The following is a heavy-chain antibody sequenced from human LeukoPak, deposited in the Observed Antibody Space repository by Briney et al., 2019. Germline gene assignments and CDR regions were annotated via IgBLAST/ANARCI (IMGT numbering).Heavy chain of an antibody. D-gene: IGHD4-17*01. J-gene: IGHJ4*02. Sequence: SETLSLTCTVSGYSISSGYYWGWIRQPPGKGLEWIGSIYHSGSTYYNPSLKSRVTISVDTSKNQFSLKLSSVTAADTAVYYCARVSPYYGDSRFDYWGQGTLVTVSS. V-gene: IGHV4-38-2*02. CDR1: GYSISSGYY. CDR3: ARVSPYYGDSRFDY. CDR2: IYHSGST.